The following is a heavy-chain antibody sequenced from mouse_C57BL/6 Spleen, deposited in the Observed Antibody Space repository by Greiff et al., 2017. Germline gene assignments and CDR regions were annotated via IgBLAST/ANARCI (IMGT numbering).Heavy chain of an antibody. V-gene: IGHV1-22*01. D-gene: IGHD2-2*01. Sequence: VQLQQSGPELVKPGASVKMSCKASGYTFTDYNMNWVKQSHGKSLEWIGYIYPNNGGTSYNQKFKGKATLTVNKSSSTAYMELRSLTSEDSAVYYCARLLWLPNYYAMDYWGQGTSVTVSA. J-gene: IGHJ4*01. CDR3: ARLLWLPNYYAMDY. CDR1: GYTFTDYN. CDR2: IYPNNGGT.